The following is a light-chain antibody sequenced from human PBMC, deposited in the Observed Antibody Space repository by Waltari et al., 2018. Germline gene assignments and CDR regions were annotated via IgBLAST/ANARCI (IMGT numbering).Light chain of an antibody. CDR1: SSDVGSYNL. CDR2: EGS. J-gene: IGLJ3*02. CDR3: CSYGGSSSNWV. Sequence: QSALTQPASVSGSPGQSITISCTGTSSDVGSYNLVSWYQHHPGKAPQLMIYEGSKRPSGVSNRFSGSKYDNMASLTISGLQAEDEADYYCCSYGGSSSNWVFGGGTKLTVL. V-gene: IGLV2-23*01.